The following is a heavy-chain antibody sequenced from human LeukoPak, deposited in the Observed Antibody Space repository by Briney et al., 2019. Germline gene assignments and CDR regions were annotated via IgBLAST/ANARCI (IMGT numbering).Heavy chain of an antibody. CDR1: RFTFSTYA. J-gene: IGHJ4*02. Sequence: GGSLRLSCAASRFTFSTYAMSWVRQAPGKGLEWVSAIGGGGGTYYADSVKGRFTISRDDSKNTLFLQMNSLRAEDTAVYYCAKDGQQWLVPAFDSWGQGTLVTVSS. D-gene: IGHD6-19*01. CDR2: IGGGGGT. CDR3: AKDGQQWLVPAFDS. V-gene: IGHV3-23*01.